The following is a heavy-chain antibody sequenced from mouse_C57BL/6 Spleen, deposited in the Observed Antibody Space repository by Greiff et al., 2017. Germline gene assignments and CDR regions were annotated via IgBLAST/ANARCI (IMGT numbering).Heavy chain of an antibody. D-gene: IGHD1-1*01. CDR1: GYTFTSYW. V-gene: IGHV1-52*01. CDR2: IDPSDSET. Sequence: VQLQQPGAELVRPGSSVKLSCKASGYTFTSYWMHWVKQRPIQGLEWIGNIDPSDSETHYNQKFKDKATLTVDKSSSTAYMKLSSLTSEDSAVYYCAREGITTVVATDYYAMDYWGQGTSVTVSS. J-gene: IGHJ4*01. CDR3: AREGITTVVATDYYAMDY.